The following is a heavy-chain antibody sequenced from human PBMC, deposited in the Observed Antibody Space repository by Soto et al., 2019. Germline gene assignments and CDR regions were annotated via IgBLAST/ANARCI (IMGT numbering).Heavy chain of an antibody. D-gene: IGHD6-13*01. CDR1: GGSISSSSYY. Sequence: SETLSLTCTVSGGSISSSSYYWGWIRQPPGKGLEWIGSLYYSGSTYYNPSLKSRVTISADTSKNQFSLKLSSVTAADTAVYYCARYGSWAAAGTPFDYWGQGTLVTVSS. CDR3: ARYGSWAAAGTPFDY. J-gene: IGHJ4*02. V-gene: IGHV4-39*01. CDR2: LYYSGST.